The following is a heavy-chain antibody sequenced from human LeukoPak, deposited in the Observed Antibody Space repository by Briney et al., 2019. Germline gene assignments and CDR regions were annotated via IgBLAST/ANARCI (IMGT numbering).Heavy chain of an antibody. D-gene: IGHD3-10*01. CDR1: GFTFSSYG. Sequence: GGSLRLSCAASGFTFSSYGMHWVRQAPGKGLEWVTFVRYDVSNIYYADSVKGQFTTSRDNSKNTLYLQMNSLRAEDTAVYYCAKGDDYGSGAMFDYWGQGTLVTVSS. V-gene: IGHV3-30*02. J-gene: IGHJ4*02. CDR3: AKGDDYGSGAMFDY. CDR2: VRYDVSNI.